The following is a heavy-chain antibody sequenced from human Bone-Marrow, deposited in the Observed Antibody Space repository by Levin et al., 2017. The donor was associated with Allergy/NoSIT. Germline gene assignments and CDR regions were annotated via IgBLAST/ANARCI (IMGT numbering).Heavy chain of an antibody. Sequence: GGSLRLSCAASGFNFMNYAMSWVRQAPGKGLEWVSAVSGDGAYRFFADSVKGRFTISRDNSKNTLYVQMQDLRAEDTAVYYCVKGAGMRTTGWYFDYWGQGALVTVSS. CDR1: GFNFMNYA. J-gene: IGHJ4*02. CDR3: VKGAGMRTTGWYFDY. V-gene: IGHV3-23*01. CDR2: VSGDGAYR. D-gene: IGHD2/OR15-2a*01.